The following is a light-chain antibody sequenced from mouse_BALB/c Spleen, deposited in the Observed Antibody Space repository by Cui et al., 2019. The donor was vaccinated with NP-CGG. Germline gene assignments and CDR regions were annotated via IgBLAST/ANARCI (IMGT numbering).Light chain of an antibody. CDR1: TGAVTTSNY. CDR2: GTN. CDR3: ALWYSNHWV. Sequence: HAVVTEEPALTTSPGETVTLTCRSSTGAVTTSNYANWVQEKPDHLFTGLIGGTNNRPPGVPARFSGSLIGDKAALTITGAQTEDEAIYFCALWYSNHWVFGGGTKLTVL. V-gene: IGLV1*01. J-gene: IGLJ1*01.